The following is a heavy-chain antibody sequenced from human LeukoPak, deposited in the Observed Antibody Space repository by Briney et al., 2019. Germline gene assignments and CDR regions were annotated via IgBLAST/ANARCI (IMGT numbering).Heavy chain of an antibody. CDR1: GFTVSSNF. CDR2: IYSGGTP. CDR3: GRKANWGSERY. V-gene: IGHV3-53*01. D-gene: IGHD7-27*01. Sequence: PGGSLRLSCAASGFTVSSNFMSWVRQAPGKGLEWVSVIYSGGTPYYADSVKGRFTISRDNSKNTVYLQMNSLRVEDTAVYYCGRKANWGSERYWGQGTLVTVSP. J-gene: IGHJ4*02.